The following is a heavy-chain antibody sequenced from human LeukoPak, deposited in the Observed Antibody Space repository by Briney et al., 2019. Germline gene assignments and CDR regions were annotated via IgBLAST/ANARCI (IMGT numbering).Heavy chain of an antibody. Sequence: NASETLSLTCTVSGASISSYYWSWIRQPPGKTLEWIGYIFSTANAKYNPSLKSRVTISVDASQSQFSLKLTSVTAADTAVYYCARGGASGYSYSWGQGTLVTVSS. V-gene: IGHV4-59*12. D-gene: IGHD5-18*01. CDR1: GASISSYY. J-gene: IGHJ4*02. CDR2: IFSTANA. CDR3: ARGGASGYSYS.